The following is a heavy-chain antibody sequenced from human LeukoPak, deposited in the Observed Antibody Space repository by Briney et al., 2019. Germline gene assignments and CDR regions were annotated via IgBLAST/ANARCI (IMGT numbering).Heavy chain of an antibody. V-gene: IGHV3-74*01. J-gene: IGHJ4*02. CDR1: GFTFSSYS. CDR2: INRDGSST. CDR3: LRDDSSHFDY. D-gene: IGHD6-13*01. Sequence: GGSLRLSCAASGFTFSSYSMNWVRRAPGKGLVWVSRINRDGSSTNYADSVKGRFTISRDNAKNTLYLQMNSLRAEDTAVYYCLRDDSSHFDYWGQGTLVTVSS.